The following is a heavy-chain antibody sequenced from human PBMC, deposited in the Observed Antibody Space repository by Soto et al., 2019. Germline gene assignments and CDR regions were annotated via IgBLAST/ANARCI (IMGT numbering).Heavy chain of an antibody. V-gene: IGHV3-23*01. J-gene: IGHJ3*02. D-gene: IGHD2-2*01. CDR3: TKHLPSKKNQRRWADAFHI. CDR2: VTGRSSST. CDR1: GFTFSNYA. Sequence: EVRLLESGGGLVQPGGSLRLSCVASGFTFSNYAMSWVRQAPGKGLEWVSVVTGRSSSTYYADSVEGWFIISRDNSRNTLFLQMNSLGAEDTAVYYCTKHLPSKKNQRRWADAFHIWGQGTILTVSS.